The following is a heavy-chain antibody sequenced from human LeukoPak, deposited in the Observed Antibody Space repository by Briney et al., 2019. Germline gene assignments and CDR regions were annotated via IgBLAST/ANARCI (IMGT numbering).Heavy chain of an antibody. CDR1: GFTFSNAW. J-gene: IGHJ4*02. CDR2: IKGKTDGGTT. CDR3: TTVYGIVVVPAAIEMGDY. D-gene: IGHD2-2*01. Sequence: GGSLRLSCAASGFTFSNAWMSWVRQAPGEGLEWVGRIKGKTDGGTTDYAAPVKGRFTISRDDSKNTLYLQMNSLKTEDTAVYYCTTVYGIVVVPAAIEMGDYWGQGTLVTVSS. V-gene: IGHV3-15*01.